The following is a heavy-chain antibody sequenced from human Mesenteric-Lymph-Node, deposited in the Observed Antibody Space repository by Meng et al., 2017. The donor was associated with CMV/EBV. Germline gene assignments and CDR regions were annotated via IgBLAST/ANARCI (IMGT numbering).Heavy chain of an antibody. CDR3: ARGNVLLWFGEANTWYFDL. Sequence: YFSGYYWSWIRQPPGKGLEWIGEINHSGSTNYNPSLESRVTISVDTSKNQFSLKLSSVTAADTAVYYCARGNVLLWFGEANTWYFDLWGRGTLVTVSS. J-gene: IGHJ2*01. D-gene: IGHD3-10*01. CDR2: INHSGST. V-gene: IGHV4-34*01. CDR1: YFSGYY.